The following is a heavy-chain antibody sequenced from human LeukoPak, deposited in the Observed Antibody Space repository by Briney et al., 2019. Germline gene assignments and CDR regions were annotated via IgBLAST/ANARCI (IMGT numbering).Heavy chain of an antibody. CDR2: IYYSGTT. V-gene: IGHV4-59*01. Sequence: PSETLSLTCTVSGGSIISYYWSWMRQPPGKGLGWIGYIYYSGTTNYNTSLKGQVTISIDTSKNQFSLMLRSVTAADTAVYYCARSAMVRDHFNFWGQGTLVTVSS. CDR3: ARSAMVRDHFNF. CDR1: GGSIISYY. J-gene: IGHJ4*02. D-gene: IGHD3-10*01.